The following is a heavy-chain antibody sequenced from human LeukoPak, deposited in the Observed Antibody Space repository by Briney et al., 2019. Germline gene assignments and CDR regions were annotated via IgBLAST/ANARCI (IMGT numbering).Heavy chain of an antibody. D-gene: IGHD6-19*01. CDR1: GGSTSSGSYY. CDR2: IYTSGST. Sequence: PSQTLSLTCTVSGGSTSSGSYYWSWIRQPARKGLEWIGRIYTSGSTNYNPSLKSRVTISVDTSKNQFSLKLSSVTAADTAVYYCARPDSSGSFDYWGQGTLVTVSS. J-gene: IGHJ4*02. CDR3: ARPDSSGSFDY. V-gene: IGHV4-61*02.